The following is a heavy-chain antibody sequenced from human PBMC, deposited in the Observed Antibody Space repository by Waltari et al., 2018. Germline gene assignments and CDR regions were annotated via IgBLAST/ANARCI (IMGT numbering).Heavy chain of an antibody. CDR2: FDPEDGEA. Sequence: QVQPEQSGAEVKKPGAPVKVPCKVVGYTLLELSMHWVRQAPGKGLEWMGGFDPEDGEAVFAQKFQGRLTLTEDTPANTAYMELTSLTSEDTAVYYCASGLIIPGRFRLGYWGQGTLVTVSA. D-gene: IGHD3-3*01. CDR1: GYTLLELS. J-gene: IGHJ4*02. V-gene: IGHV1-24*01. CDR3: ASGLIIPGRFRLGY.